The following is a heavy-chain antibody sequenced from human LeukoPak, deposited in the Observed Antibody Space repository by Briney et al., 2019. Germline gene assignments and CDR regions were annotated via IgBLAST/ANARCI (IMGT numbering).Heavy chain of an antibody. CDR2: ISGSGGST. CDR3: AKDPVDRYYYGSGSYPVDY. D-gene: IGHD3-10*01. CDR1: GFTFSSYA. Sequence: PGGSLRLSCAATGFTFSSYAMSWVRQAPGKGLEWVSAISGSGGSTYYADSVKGRFTISRGNSKNTLYLQMNSLRAEDTAVYYCAKDPVDRYYYGSGSYPVDYWGQGTLVTVSS. J-gene: IGHJ4*02. V-gene: IGHV3-23*01.